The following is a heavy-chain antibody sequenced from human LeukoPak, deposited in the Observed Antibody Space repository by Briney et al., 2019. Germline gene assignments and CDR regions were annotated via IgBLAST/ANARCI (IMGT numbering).Heavy chain of an antibody. V-gene: IGHV3-64D*09. J-gene: IGHJ4*02. CDR1: GFTFSGYA. CDR3: VKSRASSWYVHDY. D-gene: IGHD6-13*01. Sequence: SGGSLRLSCSASGFTFSGYAMRWVRQAPGKGLEYVSAITSDGGSTYYADSMKGRFTISRDNSKNTLYLQMSSLRGEDTAVYYCVKSRASSWYVHDYWGQGTLVTVSS. CDR2: ITSDGGST.